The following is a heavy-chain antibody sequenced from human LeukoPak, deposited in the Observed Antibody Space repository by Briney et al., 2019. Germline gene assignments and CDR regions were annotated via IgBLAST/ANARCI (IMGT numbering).Heavy chain of an antibody. CDR1: GVSISGSNYY. Sequence: SETLSLTCTVSGVSISGSNYYWAWIRQPPGKGLEWIGGIYYSGSTYYNPSLKSRVTISVDTSKNQFSLRLSSVTAADTAIYHCARRRSYAEEFDYWGQGTLVTVSS. CDR2: IYYSGST. J-gene: IGHJ4*02. CDR3: ARRRSYAEEFDY. D-gene: IGHD2-2*01. V-gene: IGHV4-39*01.